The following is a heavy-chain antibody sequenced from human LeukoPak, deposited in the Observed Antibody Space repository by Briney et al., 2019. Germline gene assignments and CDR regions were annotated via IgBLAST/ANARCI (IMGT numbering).Heavy chain of an antibody. CDR3: ARDGGYCSGGSCSEYYYYYYMDV. CDR1: GFTFSDYY. Sequence: GGSLRLSCAASGFTFSDYYMSWIRQAPGKGLEWVSYISGSGSTIYYADSVKGRFTISRDNAKNSLYLQMNSLRAEDTAVYYCARDGGYCSGGSCSEYYYYYYMDVWGKGTTVTVSS. J-gene: IGHJ6*03. V-gene: IGHV3-11*04. CDR2: ISGSGSTI. D-gene: IGHD2-15*01.